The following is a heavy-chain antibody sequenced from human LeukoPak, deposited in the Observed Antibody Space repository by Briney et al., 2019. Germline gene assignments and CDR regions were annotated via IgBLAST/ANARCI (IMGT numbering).Heavy chain of an antibody. Sequence: GGSLRLSCVASGVTFDEINMHWVRQAPGKGLEWVSLIKWDGGSTYYADSVKGRFTISRDNSKNSLYLQMNSLRPEDTALYYCAKSMETAVTTLDYWGQGTLVTVSS. CDR3: AKSMETAVTTLDY. J-gene: IGHJ4*02. V-gene: IGHV3-43*01. CDR2: IKWDGGST. D-gene: IGHD4-17*01. CDR1: GVTFDEIN.